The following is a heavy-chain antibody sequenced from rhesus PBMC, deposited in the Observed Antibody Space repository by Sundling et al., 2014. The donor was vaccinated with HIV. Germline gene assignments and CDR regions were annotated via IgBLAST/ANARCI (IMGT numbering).Heavy chain of an antibody. J-gene: IGHJ4*01. Sequence: QVTLKESGPALVKPTQTLTLTCTFSGFSLTSSHMGVAWIRQPPGKALEWLASIYWDDDKRYSTSLKSRLTISKDTSKDQVVLTVTNMDPTDTATYFCARRTLYFDYWGQGVLVTVSS. V-gene: IGHV2S1*01. D-gene: IGHD1-14*01. CDR3: ARRTLYFDY. CDR2: IYWDDDK. CDR1: GFSLTSSHMG.